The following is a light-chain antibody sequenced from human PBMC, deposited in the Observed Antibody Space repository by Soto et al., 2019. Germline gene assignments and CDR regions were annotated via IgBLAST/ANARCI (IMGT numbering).Light chain of an antibody. CDR3: CSYTSSSTVV. Sequence: QSALTQPPSVSGSPGQSVTISCAGTSNDVGSCNCVSWYRQPPDTAPKLMIYEVSNRPSGVPDRFSGSKSGNTASLTISGLQAEDEADYYCCSYTSSSTVVFGGGTKLTVL. J-gene: IGLJ3*02. CDR2: EVS. CDR1: SNDVGSCNC. V-gene: IGLV2-18*02.